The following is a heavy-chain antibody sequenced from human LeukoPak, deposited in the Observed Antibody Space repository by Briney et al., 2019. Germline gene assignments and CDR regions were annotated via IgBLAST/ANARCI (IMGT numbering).Heavy chain of an antibody. CDR2: ISYDGSNK. CDR3: TKGGHVDY. J-gene: IGHJ4*02. V-gene: IGHV3-30*03. D-gene: IGHD3-16*01. Sequence: PGRSLRLSCAASGFTFSSYGMHWVRQAPGKGLEWVAVISYDGSNKYYADSVKGRFTISRGNARNSLYLQMNSLRAEDTATYYCTKGGHVDYWGPGTLVAVSS. CDR1: GFTFSSYG.